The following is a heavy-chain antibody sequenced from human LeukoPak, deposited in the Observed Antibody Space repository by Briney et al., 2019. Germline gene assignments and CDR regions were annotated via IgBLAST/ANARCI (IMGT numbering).Heavy chain of an antibody. Sequence: SQALSLTCAISGDSVSSNSAAWHWIRQSPSRGLEWLGRTYYRSKWYNDYAVSVKSRITINPDTSKNQFSLQLNSVTPEDTAVYYCARDENGDYALFDYWGQGTLVTVSS. J-gene: IGHJ4*02. D-gene: IGHD4-17*01. CDR1: GDSVSSNSAA. CDR2: TYYRSKWYN. CDR3: ARDENGDYALFDY. V-gene: IGHV6-1*01.